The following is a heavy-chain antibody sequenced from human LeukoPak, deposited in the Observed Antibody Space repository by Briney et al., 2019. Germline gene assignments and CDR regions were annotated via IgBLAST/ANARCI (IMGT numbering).Heavy chain of an antibody. Sequence: ASVKVSCKASGYTFTGYYMHWVRQAPGQGLEWMGWINSNSGDTNYAQKFQGRVTMTRDTSISTAYMELSRVRSDDTAVYYCARSDYYGSGSYPVYYYYYMDVWGKGTTVTISS. CDR3: ARSDYYGSGSYPVYYYYYMDV. D-gene: IGHD3-10*01. V-gene: IGHV1-2*02. J-gene: IGHJ6*03. CDR2: INSNSGDT. CDR1: GYTFTGYY.